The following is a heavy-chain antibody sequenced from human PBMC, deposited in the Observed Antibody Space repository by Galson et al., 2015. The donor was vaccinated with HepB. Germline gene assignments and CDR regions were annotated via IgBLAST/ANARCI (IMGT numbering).Heavy chain of an antibody. Sequence: SVKVSCKASGGTFSSYAISWVRQAPGQGLEWMGGIIPIFGTANYAQKFQGRVTITADESTSTAYMELSSLRSEDTAVYYCARDARFYGGNSGYYYGMDVWGQGTTVTVSS. D-gene: IGHD4-23*01. J-gene: IGHJ6*02. CDR1: GGTFSSYA. CDR2: IIPIFGTA. CDR3: ARDARFYGGNSGYYYGMDV. V-gene: IGHV1-69*13.